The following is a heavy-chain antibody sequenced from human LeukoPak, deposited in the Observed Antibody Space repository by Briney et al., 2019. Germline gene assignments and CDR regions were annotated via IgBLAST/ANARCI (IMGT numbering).Heavy chain of an antibody. CDR2: IIPIFGTA. CDR3: ATSLEGYCSSTSCYRFQH. Sequence: ASVKVSCKASGGTFSSYAISWVRQAPGQGLEWMGGIIPIFGTANYAQKFQGRVMITADESTSTAYMELSSLRSEDTAVYYCATSLEGYCSSTSCYRFQHWGQGTLVTVSS. CDR1: GGTFSSYA. D-gene: IGHD2-2*01. V-gene: IGHV1-69*13. J-gene: IGHJ1*01.